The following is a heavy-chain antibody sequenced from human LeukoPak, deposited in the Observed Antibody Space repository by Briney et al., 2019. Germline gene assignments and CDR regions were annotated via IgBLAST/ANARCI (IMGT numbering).Heavy chain of an antibody. CDR3: ASTYSNSWGRDV. J-gene: IGHJ6*04. D-gene: IGHD4-23*01. CDR2: INGNGGST. V-gene: IGHV3-64*01. Sequence: GGSLRLSCVASGFTFSNYAMHWVRQAPGKGLEYVSAINGNGGSTNYANSVKGRFTISRDNSKNTLFLQMGSLRAEDMAVYYCASTYSNSWGRDVWGKGTTVIVSS. CDR1: GFTFSNYA.